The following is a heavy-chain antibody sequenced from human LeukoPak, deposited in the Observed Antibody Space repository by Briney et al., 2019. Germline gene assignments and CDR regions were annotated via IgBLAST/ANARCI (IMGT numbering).Heavy chain of an antibody. V-gene: IGHV3-7*01. CDR1: GFTFSSFW. CDR2: IKQDESEK. D-gene: IGHD6-13*01. J-gene: IGHJ3*02. Sequence: PGGSLRLSCAASGFTFSSFWMSWVRQAPGKGLEWVANIKQDESEKYYLDSVKGRFTISRDNAKNSLYLQMNSLRVEDTAVYYCARAVGYTSSLRNAFDMWGQGTMVTVSS. CDR3: ARAVGYTSSLRNAFDM.